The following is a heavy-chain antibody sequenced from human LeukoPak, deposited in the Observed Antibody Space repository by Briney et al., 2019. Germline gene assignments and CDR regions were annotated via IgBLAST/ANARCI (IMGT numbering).Heavy chain of an antibody. CDR2: IYYSGST. Sequence: PSETLSLTCTVSGGSISSYYWSWIRQPPGKGLEWIGYIYYSGSTNYNPSLKSRVTISVDTSKNQFSLELSSVTAADTAVYYCARDSGSGYSSGWPYYYYYGMDVWGQGTTVTVSS. V-gene: IGHV4-59*01. CDR1: GGSISSYY. D-gene: IGHD6-19*01. CDR3: ARDSGSGYSSGWPYYYYYGMDV. J-gene: IGHJ6*02.